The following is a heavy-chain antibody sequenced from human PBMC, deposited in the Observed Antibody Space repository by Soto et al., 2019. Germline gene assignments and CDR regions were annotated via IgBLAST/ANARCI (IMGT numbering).Heavy chain of an antibody. D-gene: IGHD3-9*01. CDR2: IIPIFGTA. CDR3: ARAPDYDILTGYSTAFDY. V-gene: IGHV1-69*06. J-gene: IGHJ4*02. Sequence: QVQLVQSGAEVKKPGSSVKVSCKASGGTFSSYAISWVRQAPGQGLEWMGGIIPIFGTANYAQKVQGRVTITADKSTSTAYMELSSVRSEDTAVYYCARAPDYDILTGYSTAFDYWGQGALVTVSS. CDR1: GGTFSSYA.